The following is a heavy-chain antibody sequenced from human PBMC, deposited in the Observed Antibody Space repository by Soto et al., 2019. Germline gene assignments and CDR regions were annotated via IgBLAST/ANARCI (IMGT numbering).Heavy chain of an antibody. J-gene: IGHJ4*02. V-gene: IGHV1-46*01. D-gene: IGHD3-10*02. CDR3: ATFRPVPYYFDY. CDR1: GYTFTSYY. CDR2: INPSGGST. Sequence: ASVKVSCKASGYTFTSYYMHWVRQAPGQGLEWMGIINPSGGSTSYAQKFQGRVTMTRDTSTSTVYMELSSLRSEDTAVYYCATFRPVPYYFDYWGQGTLVTVSS.